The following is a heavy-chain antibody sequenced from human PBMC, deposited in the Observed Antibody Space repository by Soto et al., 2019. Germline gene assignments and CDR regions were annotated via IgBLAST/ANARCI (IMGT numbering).Heavy chain of an antibody. V-gene: IGHV3-30*18. CDR2: ISYDGSNK. CDR1: GFTFSSYG. D-gene: IGHD3-22*01. J-gene: IGHJ4*02. Sequence: GGSLRLSCAAAGFTFSSYGMHWVRQAPGKGLEWVTVISYDGSNKYYADSVKGRFTISRDNSKNTLYLQMNSLRAEDTAVYYCAKDLSVIKVFDYWGQGTLVTVSS. CDR3: AKDLSVIKVFDY.